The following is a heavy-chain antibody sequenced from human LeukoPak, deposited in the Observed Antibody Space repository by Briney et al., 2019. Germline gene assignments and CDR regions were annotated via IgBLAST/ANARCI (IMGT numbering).Heavy chain of an antibody. CDR3: ARDGGYNYGDHYFDY. CDR1: GLTFSSYE. J-gene: IGHJ4*02. D-gene: IGHD5-18*01. Sequence: GGSLRLSCAASGLTFSSYEVNWVRQAPGKGLEWVSYISSSGSTIYYADSVKGRFTISRDNAKNSLYLQMNSLRAEDTAVYYCARDGGYNYGDHYFDYWGQGTLVTVSS. V-gene: IGHV3-48*03. CDR2: ISSSGSTI.